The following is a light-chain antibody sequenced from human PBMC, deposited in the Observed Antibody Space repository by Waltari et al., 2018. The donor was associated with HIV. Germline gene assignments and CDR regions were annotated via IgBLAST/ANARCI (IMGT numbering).Light chain of an antibody. CDR3: AAWDDSLNAWV. J-gene: IGLJ3*02. CDR1: SSNIGSNT. V-gene: IGLV1-44*01. CDR2: SNN. Sequence: QSVLTQPPSASGTPGQRVTISCSGSSSNIGSNTVNWYQQRPGTAPKLLIYSNNQRPSGVPARFSGSKSGTSASLAISGLQSEDEADYYCAAWDDSLNAWVFGGGTKLTVL.